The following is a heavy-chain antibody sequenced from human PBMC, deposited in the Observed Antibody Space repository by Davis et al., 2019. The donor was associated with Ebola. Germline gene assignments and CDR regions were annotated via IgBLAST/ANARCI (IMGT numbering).Heavy chain of an antibody. CDR2: INPNSGGT. CDR1: GYTLTELS. D-gene: IGHD1-26*01. V-gene: IGHV1-2*02. CDR3: ATPVVSGSYYHYFDY. Sequence: ASVKVSCKVSGYTLTELSMHWVRQAPGQGLEWMGWINPNSGGTNYAQKFQGRVTMTRDTSISTAYMEVSRLRSDDTAVYYCATPVVSGSYYHYFDYWGQGTLVTVSS. J-gene: IGHJ4*02.